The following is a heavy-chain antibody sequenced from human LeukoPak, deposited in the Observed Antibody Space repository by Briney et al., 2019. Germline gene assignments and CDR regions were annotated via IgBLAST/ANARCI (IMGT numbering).Heavy chain of an antibody. D-gene: IGHD2-21*02. V-gene: IGHV3-74*01. CDR3: ATVFDF. J-gene: IGHJ5*01. Sequence: GGSLRLSCAVSGFTLSSNWMHWVRQVPGKGLEWVSRIDDVGSGTSYADSVKGRFTISRDDAKNTAYLQMNSLRAEDTAVYYCATVFDFWGQGTLVTVSS. CDR1: GFTLSSNW. CDR2: IDDVGSGT.